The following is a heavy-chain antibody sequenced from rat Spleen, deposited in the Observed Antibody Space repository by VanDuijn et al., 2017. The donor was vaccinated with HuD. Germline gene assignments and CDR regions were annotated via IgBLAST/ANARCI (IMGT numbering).Heavy chain of an antibody. Sequence: EVQLVESDGGLVQPGRSLKLSCAASGFTFSDYYMAWVRQAPTKGLEWVATINYDGRSTYYRDSVKGRFTITRDNAKSTLYLQMDSLRSEDTATYYCTTDGGEAWGQGVMVTVSS. CDR2: INYDGRST. CDR1: GFTFSDYY. J-gene: IGHJ2*01. CDR3: TTDGGEA. D-gene: IGHD1-11*01. V-gene: IGHV5-20*01.